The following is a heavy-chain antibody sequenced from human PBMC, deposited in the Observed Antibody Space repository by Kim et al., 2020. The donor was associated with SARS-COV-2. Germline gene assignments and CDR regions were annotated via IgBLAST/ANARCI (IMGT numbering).Heavy chain of an antibody. CDR3: ARDGVDYYGSGSLMDV. D-gene: IGHD3-10*01. Sequence: ASVKVSCKASGYTFTSYYMHWVRQAPGQGLEWMGIINPSGGSTSYAQKFQGRVTMTRDTSTSTVYMELSSLRSEDTAVYYCARDGVDYYGSGSLMDVWGQGTTVTVSS. CDR1: GYTFTSYY. CDR2: INPSGGST. J-gene: IGHJ6*02. V-gene: IGHV1-46*01.